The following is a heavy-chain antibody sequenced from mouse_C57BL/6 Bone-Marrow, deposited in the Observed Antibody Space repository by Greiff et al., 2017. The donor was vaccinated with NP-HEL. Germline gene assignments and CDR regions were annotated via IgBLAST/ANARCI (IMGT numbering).Heavy chain of an antibody. J-gene: IGHJ1*03. CDR1: GYTFTSYT. V-gene: IGHV1-4*01. Sequence: VQLQQSGAELARPGASVKMSCKASGYTFTSYTMHWVKQRPGQGLEWIGYINPSSGYTKYNQKFKDKATLTADKSSSTAYMQLSSLTSEDSAVYYGARRITTVVARGWYFDVWGTGTTVTVSS. CDR2: INPSSGYT. CDR3: ARRITTVVARGWYFDV. D-gene: IGHD1-1*01.